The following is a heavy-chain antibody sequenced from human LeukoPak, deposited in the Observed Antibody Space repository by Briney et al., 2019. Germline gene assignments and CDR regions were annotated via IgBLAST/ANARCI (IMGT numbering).Heavy chain of an antibody. Sequence: GGSLRLSCAASGFTVSSNYMSWVRQAPGEGLEWVSVIYSGGSTYYADSVKGRFTISRDNSKNTLYLQTNSLRAEDTAVYYCARDDIIAVAGRGPFDYWGQGTLVTVSS. CDR1: GFTVSSNY. V-gene: IGHV3-66*02. CDR3: ARDDIIAVAGRGPFDY. CDR2: IYSGGST. D-gene: IGHD6-19*01. J-gene: IGHJ4*02.